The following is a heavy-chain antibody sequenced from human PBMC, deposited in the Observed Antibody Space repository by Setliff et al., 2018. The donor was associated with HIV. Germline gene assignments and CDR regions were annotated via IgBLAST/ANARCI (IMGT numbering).Heavy chain of an antibody. CDR1: GDSVSSRSYY. V-gene: IGHV4-61*01. D-gene: IGHD5-12*01. CDR3: ARTKADGYNGVFDS. Sequence: SETLSLTCTVSGDSVSSRSYYWSWIRQPPGKGLEWIGYIYYSGSTNYNPSLKSRVTISVDTSKNQFSLKLSSVTAADTAVYYCARTKADGYNGVFDSWGQGTLVTVSS. J-gene: IGHJ4*02. CDR2: IYYSGST.